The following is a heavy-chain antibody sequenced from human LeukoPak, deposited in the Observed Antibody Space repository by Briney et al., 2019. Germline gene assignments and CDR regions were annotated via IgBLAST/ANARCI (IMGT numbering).Heavy chain of an antibody. CDR3: ATWSSSWSAFDL. Sequence: GASVKVSCKASGYTFTGYYMHWVRQAPGQGLEWMGWINPKSGGTNYEQKFQGRVTMTRDTAITTAYMELSRLRSDVTAVYYCATWSSSWSAFDLWGQGTMVAVSS. CDR1: GYTFTGYY. D-gene: IGHD6-13*01. CDR2: INPKSGGT. V-gene: IGHV1-2*02. J-gene: IGHJ3*01.